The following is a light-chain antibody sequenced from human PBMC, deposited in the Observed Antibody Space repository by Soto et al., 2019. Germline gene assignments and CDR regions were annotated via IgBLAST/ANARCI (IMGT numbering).Light chain of an antibody. CDR1: QSISNY. CDR2: AAS. Sequence: DIQMTQSPSSLSASVGDRVTITCRASQSISNYLNWYQQKPGKAPKLLIYAASSLQSGVPSRFSGSGSGTDFTLTISSLQPEDFAPHYCQQSYSIPVTFGGGTKVEIK. J-gene: IGKJ4*02. V-gene: IGKV1-39*01. CDR3: QQSYSIPVT.